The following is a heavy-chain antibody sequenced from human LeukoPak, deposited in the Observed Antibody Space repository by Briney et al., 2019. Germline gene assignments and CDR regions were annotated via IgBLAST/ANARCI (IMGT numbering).Heavy chain of an antibody. CDR2: VNNDGSST. D-gene: IGHD5-12*01. CDR3: ARDSKLATIDN. J-gene: IGHJ4*02. CDR1: GFTFSDYF. V-gene: IGHV3-74*01. Sequence: PGGSLRLSCAASGFTFSDYFMSWVRQAPGKEPVWVSRVNNDGSSTNYADSVKGRFTISRDNAKNTLYLQMNSLRAEDTAVCYCARDSKLATIDNWGQGTLVTVSS.